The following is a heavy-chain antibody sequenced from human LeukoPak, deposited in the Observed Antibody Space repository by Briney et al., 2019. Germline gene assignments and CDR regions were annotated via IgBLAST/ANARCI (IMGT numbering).Heavy chain of an antibody. CDR3: ARELPSAYYMDV. D-gene: IGHD2-2*01. Sequence: AGGSLRLSCAASGFTVSSNYMSWVRQAPGKGLEWVSVIYSGGSTYYADSVKGRFTIPRDNSKNTLSLQMNSLRAEDTAVYYCARELPSAYYMDVWGKGTTVTVSS. J-gene: IGHJ6*03. V-gene: IGHV3-53*01. CDR2: IYSGGST. CDR1: GFTVSSNY.